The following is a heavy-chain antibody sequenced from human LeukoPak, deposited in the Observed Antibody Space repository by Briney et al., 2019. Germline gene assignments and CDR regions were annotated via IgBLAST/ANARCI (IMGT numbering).Heavy chain of an antibody. D-gene: IGHD1-26*01. CDR2: IWYDGSNK. J-gene: IGHJ4*02. CDR3: ARDPSGSYIFVY. CDR1: GFTISSYG. Sequence: PGGSLRLSCAASGFTISSYGMHWGRQAPGKGLEWVAVIWYDGSNKYYADSVKGRFTISRDNSKNTLYLQMNSLRAEDTAVYYCARDPSGSYIFVYWGQGTLVTVSS. V-gene: IGHV3-33*01.